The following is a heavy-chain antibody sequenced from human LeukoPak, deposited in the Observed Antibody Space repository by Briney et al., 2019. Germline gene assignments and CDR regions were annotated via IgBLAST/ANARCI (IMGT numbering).Heavy chain of an antibody. CDR3: ARDLAGSEVTNWFDP. CDR2: TNPNSGGT. Sequence: ASVKVSCKASGYTFTGYYMHWVRQAPGQGLEWMGWTNPNSGGTNYAQKFQGWVTMTRDTSISTAYMELSRLRSDDTAVYYCARDLAGSEVTNWFDPWGQGTLVTVSS. CDR1: GYTFTGYY. D-gene: IGHD4-23*01. V-gene: IGHV1-2*04. J-gene: IGHJ5*02.